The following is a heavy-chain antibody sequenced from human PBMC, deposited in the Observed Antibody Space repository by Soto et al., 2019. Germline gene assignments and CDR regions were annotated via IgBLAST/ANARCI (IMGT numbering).Heavy chain of an antibody. J-gene: IGHJ4*02. D-gene: IGHD6-6*01. CDR2: IWYDGSNK. CDR1: GFTFSSYG. Sequence: GGSLRLSCAASGFTFSSYGMHWVRQAPGKGLEWVAVIWYDGSNKYYADSVKGRFTISRDNSKNTLYLQMNSLRAEDTAVYYCAREAGEYSSSPFDYWGQGTLVTVSS. CDR3: AREAGEYSSSPFDY. V-gene: IGHV3-33*01.